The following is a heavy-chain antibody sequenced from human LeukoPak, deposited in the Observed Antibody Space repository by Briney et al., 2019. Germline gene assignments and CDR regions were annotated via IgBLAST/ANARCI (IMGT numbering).Heavy chain of an antibody. D-gene: IGHD4-17*01. Sequence: PGGSLRLSCAASGFTFSSYAMSWVRQAPGKGLEWVSGISGSGGSTYYADSVKGRFTISRDNAKNSLFLQMNSLRAEDTAVYYCARDPHGDYGTDYWGQGTLVIVSS. V-gene: IGHV3-23*01. CDR1: GFTFSSYA. CDR3: ARDPHGDYGTDY. J-gene: IGHJ4*02. CDR2: ISGSGGST.